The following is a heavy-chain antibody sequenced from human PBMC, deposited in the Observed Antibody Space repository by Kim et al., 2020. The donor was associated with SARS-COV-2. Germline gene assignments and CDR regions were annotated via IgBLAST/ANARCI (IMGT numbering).Heavy chain of an antibody. CDR1: GYTFTSYG. V-gene: IGHV1-18*04. D-gene: IGHD3-10*01. J-gene: IGHJ6*02. CDR3: ARDSGLPDPNYYYYYGMDV. CDR2: ISAYNGNT. Sequence: ASVKVSCKASGYTFTSYGISWVRQAPGQGLEWMGWISAYNGNTNYAQKLQGRVTMTTDTSTSTAYMELRSLRSDDTAVYYCARDSGLPDPNYYYYYGMDVWGQGTTVTVSS.